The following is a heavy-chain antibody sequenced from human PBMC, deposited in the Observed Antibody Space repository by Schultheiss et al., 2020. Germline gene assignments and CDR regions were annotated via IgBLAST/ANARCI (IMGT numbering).Heavy chain of an antibody. CDR2: IHYSGST. J-gene: IGHJ4*02. V-gene: IGHV4-61*01. Sequence: SETLSLTCTVSGGSVSSGSYYWSWIRQPPGKGLEWIGYIHYSGSTNYNPSLKSRVTISVDTSKNQFSLRLTSVTAADTAVYYCARLVLGSKRALDYWGQGTPVTVSS. D-gene: IGHD6-13*01. CDR3: ARLVLGSKRALDY. CDR1: GGSVSSGSYY.